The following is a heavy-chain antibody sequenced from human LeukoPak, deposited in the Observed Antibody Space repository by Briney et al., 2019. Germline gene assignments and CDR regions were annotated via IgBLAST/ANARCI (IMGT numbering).Heavy chain of an antibody. J-gene: IGHJ4*02. Sequence: PSETLSLTCFVSGGSISTYYWTWIRQPPGKGLEWIGFVYYNGITKYNPSLQSRVGISVDTSKNQFSLKLNSVTAADTAVYYCARRLAVTGRYYFDYWGQGALVTVSS. CDR1: GGSISTYY. CDR3: ARRLAVTGRYYFDY. V-gene: IGHV4-59*08. CDR2: VYYNGIT. D-gene: IGHD6-19*01.